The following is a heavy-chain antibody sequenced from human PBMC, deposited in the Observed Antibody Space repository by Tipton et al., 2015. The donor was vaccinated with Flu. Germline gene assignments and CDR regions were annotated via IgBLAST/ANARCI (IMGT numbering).Heavy chain of an antibody. CDR3: ARSRRAYYDFWSGYCFDY. D-gene: IGHD3-3*01. J-gene: IGHJ4*02. V-gene: IGHV4-59*01. Sequence: TLSLTCTVSGGSISSYYWSWIRQPPGKGLEWIGYIYYSGSTNYNPSLKSRVTISVDTSKNQFSLKLSSVTAADTAVYYCARSRRAYYDFWSGYCFDYWGQGTLVTVSS. CDR1: GGSISSYY. CDR2: IYYSGST.